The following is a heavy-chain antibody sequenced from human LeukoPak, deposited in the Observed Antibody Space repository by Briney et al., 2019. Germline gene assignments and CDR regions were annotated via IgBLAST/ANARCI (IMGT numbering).Heavy chain of an antibody. D-gene: IGHD3-16*02. CDR1: GGSFSGYY. J-gene: IGHJ4*02. CDR2: INQSGST. V-gene: IGHV4-34*01. Sequence: PSETLSLTCAVYGGSFSGYYWSWIRQPPGKGLEWIGEINQSGSTNYNPSLKSRVTISVDTSKNQFSLKLSSVTAADTAVYYCARGGYYDYVWGSYRRHGFLDYWGQGTLVTVSS. CDR3: ARGGYYDYVWGSYRRHGFLDY.